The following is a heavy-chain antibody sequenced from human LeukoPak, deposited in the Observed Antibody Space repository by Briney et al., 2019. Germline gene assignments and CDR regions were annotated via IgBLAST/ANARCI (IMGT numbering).Heavy chain of an antibody. V-gene: IGHV3-9*01. Sequence: PGGSLRLSCAASGFTFDDYAMHWVRQAPGKGLEWVSNINWNSGSIGYADSVKGRFTISRVNAKNSLYLQMNSLRAEDTALYYCAKATGPLTVTTSFDYWGQGTLVTVSS. J-gene: IGHJ4*02. CDR1: GFTFDDYA. CDR3: AKATGPLTVTTSFDY. CDR2: INWNSGSI. D-gene: IGHD4-11*01.